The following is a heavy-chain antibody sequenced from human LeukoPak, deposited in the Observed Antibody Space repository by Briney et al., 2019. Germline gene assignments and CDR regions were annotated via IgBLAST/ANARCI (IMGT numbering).Heavy chain of an antibody. V-gene: IGHV3-30-3*01. J-gene: IGHJ5*02. CDR1: XXXFSXXA. D-gene: IGHD2-15*01. CDR2: ISYDGSNK. Sequence: SLRLSCAAXXXXFSXXAMHXXRXAPGKXLEXXXVISYDGSNKYYADSVKGRFTISRDNSKNTLYLQMNSLRAEDTAVYYCARDSIVVVVAATHHWGQGTLVTVSS. CDR3: ARDSIVVVVAATHH.